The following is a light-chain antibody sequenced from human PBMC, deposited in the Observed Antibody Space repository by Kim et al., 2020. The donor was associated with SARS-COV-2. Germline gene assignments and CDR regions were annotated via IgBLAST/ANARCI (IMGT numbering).Light chain of an antibody. CDR2: DTS. CDR3: QQYDTWSPLT. CDR1: QSVNSY. Sequence: EIVLTQSPATLSVSPGERGTLSCRASQSVNSYLAWYQQSPGQAPRLVIYDTSTRATGIPARFSGSGSGTEFTLTISSLQSEDFAVYYCQQYDTWSPLTFGGGTKVDIK. J-gene: IGKJ4*01. V-gene: IGKV3-15*01.